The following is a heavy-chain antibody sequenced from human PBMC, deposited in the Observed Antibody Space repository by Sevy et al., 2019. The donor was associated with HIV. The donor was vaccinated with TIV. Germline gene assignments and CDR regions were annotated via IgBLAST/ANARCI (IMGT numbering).Heavy chain of an antibody. D-gene: IGHD1-26*01. J-gene: IGHJ6*02. CDR1: GDSVSSNSAA. V-gene: IGHV6-1*01. CDR3: ARAKYSTNKYDYYGMDV. CDR2: TYYRSKWYN. Sequence: SQTLSLTCAISGDSVSSNSAAWNWIRQSPSRGLEWLGRTYYRSKWYNDYAVSVKSRITINPDTSKNQCSLQLNSVTPEDTAVYYCARAKYSTNKYDYYGMDVRGQGTTVTVSS.